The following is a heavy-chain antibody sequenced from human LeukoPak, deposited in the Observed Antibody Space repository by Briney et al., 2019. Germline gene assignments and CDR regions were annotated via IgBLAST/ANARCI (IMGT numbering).Heavy chain of an antibody. J-gene: IGHJ3*02. CDR1: GGTFSSYA. D-gene: IGHD2-15*01. Sequence: SVKVSCKASGGTFSSYAISWVRQAPGQGLEWMGGIIPILGTANYAQKFQGRVTITADESTSTAYMELSSLRSEDTAVYYCARDEAYCSGGSCGAFDIWGQGTMVTVSS. CDR2: IIPILGTA. V-gene: IGHV1-69*13. CDR3: ARDEAYCSGGSCGAFDI.